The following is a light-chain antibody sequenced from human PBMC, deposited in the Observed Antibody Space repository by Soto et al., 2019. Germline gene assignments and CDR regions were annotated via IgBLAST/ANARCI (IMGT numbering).Light chain of an antibody. Sequence: QSVLTQPPSASGTPGQRVTISCSGSSSNIGSNTVKWYQHLPGTAPKLLVYTNSQRPSGVPDRFSGSKSGTSASLAISGLQSEDEADCYCAAWDDSLNGLVFGTGTKVTVL. J-gene: IGLJ1*01. V-gene: IGLV1-44*01. CDR3: AAWDDSLNGLV. CDR2: TNS. CDR1: SSNIGSNT.